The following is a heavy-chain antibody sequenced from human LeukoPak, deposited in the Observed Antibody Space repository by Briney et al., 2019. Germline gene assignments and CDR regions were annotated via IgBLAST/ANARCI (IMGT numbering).Heavy chain of an antibody. CDR1: GFTFSSYG. CDR2: ISYDGSDR. CDR3: ARHLSGVTGYTYGRGIDY. V-gene: IGHV3-30*03. J-gene: IGHJ4*02. Sequence: GGSLRLSCAASGFTFSSYGMHWVRQAPGKGLEWVAVISYDGSDRYYADSVKGRFTISRDNAKKSLYLQMNSLRAEDTAVYYCARHLSGVTGYTYGRGIDYWGQGTLVTVSS. D-gene: IGHD5-18*01.